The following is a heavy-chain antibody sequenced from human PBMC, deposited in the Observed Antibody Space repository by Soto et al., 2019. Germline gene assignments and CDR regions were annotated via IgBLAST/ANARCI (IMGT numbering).Heavy chain of an antibody. D-gene: IGHD6-25*01. J-gene: IGHJ4*02. V-gene: IGHV4-4*02. CDR1: SDSIAGENW. CDR3: ARVFSSGSGWMYYFDF. CDR2: IFHTGGT. Sequence: QVQLQESGPGLVKPSETLSLTCTVSSDSIAGENWWSWVRQPPGMGLEWIGEIFHTGGTNYNPSPKIRVTMEVDTSKNQFSLSLISATAADTAVYYCARVFSSGSGWMYYFDFWGQGTLVSVSS.